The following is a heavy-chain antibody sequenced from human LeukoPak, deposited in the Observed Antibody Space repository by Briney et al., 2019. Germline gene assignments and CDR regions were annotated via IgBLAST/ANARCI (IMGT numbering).Heavy chain of an antibody. V-gene: IGHV3-23*01. D-gene: IGHD3-10*01. CDR3: AKDQRVAKEILWFGESLFDY. CDR1: GLTFSNSA. J-gene: IGHJ4*02. CDR2: ISVGSDVI. Sequence: PGGSLRLSCAVSGLTFSNSAMSWVRQAPGKGLEWVSAISVGSDVIYYADSVKGRFAISRDNSKNMVYLQMNSLRAEDTAVYYCAKDQRVAKEILWFGESLFDYWGQGTLVTVSS.